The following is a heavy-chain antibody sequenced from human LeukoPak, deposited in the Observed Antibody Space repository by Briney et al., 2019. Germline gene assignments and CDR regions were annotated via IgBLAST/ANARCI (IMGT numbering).Heavy chain of an antibody. Sequence: PGGSLRLSCAASGFTFSSYWMSWVRQAPGKGLEWVANIKQDGSEEHYVASVKGRFTISRDSTSLYLQMNSLRAEDTAVYYCAGGQGWHFHLWGRGTLITVSS. D-gene: IGHD2-15*01. J-gene: IGHJ2*01. CDR1: GFTFSSYW. CDR3: AGGQGWHFHL. V-gene: IGHV3-7*01. CDR2: IKQDGSEE.